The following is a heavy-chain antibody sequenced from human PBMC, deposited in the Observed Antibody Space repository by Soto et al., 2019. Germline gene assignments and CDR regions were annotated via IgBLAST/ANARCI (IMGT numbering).Heavy chain of an antibody. Sequence: QITLKESGPPLVKPTQTLTLTCTFSGFSLTTRGVGVGWIRQPPGKALECLALIYWDDDKRYSPSLQSRLSITKDTSKNQVVLTMTNVDPVDTATYYCAHIPNYYQYDWFDPWGQGTLVSAPQ. V-gene: IGHV2-5*02. CDR2: IYWDDDK. CDR3: AHIPNYYQYDWFDP. D-gene: IGHD3-16*01. J-gene: IGHJ5*02. CDR1: GFSLTTRGVG.